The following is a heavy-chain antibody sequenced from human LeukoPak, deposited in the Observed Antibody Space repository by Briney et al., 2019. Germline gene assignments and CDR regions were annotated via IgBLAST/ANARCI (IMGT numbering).Heavy chain of an antibody. D-gene: IGHD1-26*01. CDR1: GYTFTAYY. CDR2: INPNSGGT. J-gene: IGHJ3*02. CDR3: ARDVGGSFFRDALDI. V-gene: IGHV1-2*02. Sequence: GASVKVSCKASGYTFTAYYMHWVRQAPGQGLEWMGWINPNSGGTNYAQKFQGRVTMTRDTSIGIAYMELSRLRPDDMAVYYCARDVGGSFFRDALDIWGQGTMVTVSS.